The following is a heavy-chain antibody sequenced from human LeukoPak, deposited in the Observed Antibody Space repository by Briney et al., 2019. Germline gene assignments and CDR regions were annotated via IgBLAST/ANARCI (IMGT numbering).Heavy chain of an antibody. Sequence: SETLSLTCAVSGGSISSGGYSWSWIRQPPGKGLEWIGYIYHSGSTYYNPSLKSRVTISVDRSKNQFSLKLSSVTAADTAVYYCAREHHGSLRTDYWGQGTLVTVSS. V-gene: IGHV4-30-2*01. CDR3: AREHHGSLRTDY. D-gene: IGHD5-24*01. CDR2: IYHSGST. J-gene: IGHJ4*02. CDR1: GGSISSGGYS.